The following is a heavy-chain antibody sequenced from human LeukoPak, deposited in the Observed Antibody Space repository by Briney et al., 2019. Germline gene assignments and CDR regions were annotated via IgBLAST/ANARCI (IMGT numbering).Heavy chain of an antibody. D-gene: IGHD5-12*01. CDR1: GFPFSYHY. CDR3: RRVLRHGGHDFEFDY. J-gene: IGHJ4*02. CDR2: TKNKTNTYTP. Sequence: GEPLTHSCAPSGFPFSYHYMLWLRQAPGKGREWVGRTKNKTNTYTPEYAASVKGRFPISRDDSKSSLYLQMNSLTTEDTAVYYCRRVLRHGGHDFEFDYWGQGTLVTVSS. V-gene: IGHV3-72*01.